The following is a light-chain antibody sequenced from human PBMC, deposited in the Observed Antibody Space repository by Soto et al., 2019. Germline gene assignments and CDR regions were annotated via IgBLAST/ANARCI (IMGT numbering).Light chain of an antibody. CDR2: DAS. CDR3: QQRGGWPLS. Sequence: EIVLTQSPATLSLSPGERAALSCRASQGVGRFLAWYQQKPDQAPRLLIYDASNRATGIPARFSGSGSGTNFTLAINTLEPEEFAVYYCQQRGGWPLSFGGGTKVEIK. V-gene: IGKV3-11*01. J-gene: IGKJ4*01. CDR1: QGVGRF.